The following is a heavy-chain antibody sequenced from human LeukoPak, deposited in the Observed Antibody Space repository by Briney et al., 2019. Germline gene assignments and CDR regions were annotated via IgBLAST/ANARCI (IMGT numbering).Heavy chain of an antibody. CDR1: GYTFTSYD. V-gene: IGHV1-8*01. Sequence: ASVKVSCKASGYTFTSYDINWVRQATGQGLEWMGYLNPRSGDTGYAQKFQGRVTMTWDTSISTAYMELSSLRSEDTAVYYCARDFRFSDYWGQRTLVTVSS. CDR3: ARDFRFSDY. CDR2: LNPRSGDT. J-gene: IGHJ4*02.